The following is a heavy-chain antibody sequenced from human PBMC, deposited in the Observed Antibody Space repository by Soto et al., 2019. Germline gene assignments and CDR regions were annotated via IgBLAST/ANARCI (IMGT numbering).Heavy chain of an antibody. CDR3: ARESMISSYYFDY. CDR2: IWYDGSNK. Sequence: QVQLVESGGGVVQPGRSLRLSCAASGFTFSSYGMHWVRQAPGKGLEWVAVIWYDGSNKYYADSVKGRFTISRDNSKKPLYLQMNSLRAEDTAVYYCARESMISSYYFDYWGQGTLVTVSS. CDR1: GFTFSSYG. D-gene: IGHD3-22*01. J-gene: IGHJ4*02. V-gene: IGHV3-33*01.